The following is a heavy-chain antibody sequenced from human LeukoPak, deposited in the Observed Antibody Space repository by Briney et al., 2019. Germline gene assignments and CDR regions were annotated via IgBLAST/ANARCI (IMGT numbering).Heavy chain of an antibody. V-gene: IGHV1-69*04. CDR3: ARDYGGNSGDY. CDR2: IISILGIA. CDR1: GGTFSSYA. Sequence: SVKVSCKASGGTFSSYAISWVRQAPGQGLEWMGRIISILGIANYAQKFQGRVTITADKSTSTAYMELSSLRSEDTAVYYCARDYGGNSGDYWGQGTLVTVSS. D-gene: IGHD4-17*01. J-gene: IGHJ4*02.